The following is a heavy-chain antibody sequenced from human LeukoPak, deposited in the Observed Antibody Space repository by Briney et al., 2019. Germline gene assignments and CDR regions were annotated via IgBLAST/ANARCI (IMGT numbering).Heavy chain of an antibody. V-gene: IGHV3-7*01. J-gene: IGHJ4*02. CDR3: ATATTGRGAFGS. D-gene: IGHD1-1*01. Sequence: PGGSLRLSCAASGFTFSDFWMSWVRQAPGKGLECVASTNEAGGDKLYVDSVKGRFTISRDNSKNSLSLRMNSLTAEDTAIYYCATATTGRGAFGSWGQGTLVSVSS. CDR2: TNEAGGDK. CDR1: GFTFSDFW.